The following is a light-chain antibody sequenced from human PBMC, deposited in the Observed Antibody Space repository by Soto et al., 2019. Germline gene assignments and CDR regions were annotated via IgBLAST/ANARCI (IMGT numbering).Light chain of an antibody. CDR1: QSVSSSY. V-gene: IGKV3D-20*02. J-gene: IGKJ5*01. CDR3: QQRSNWPSIT. CDR2: GAS. Sequence: EIVLTQSPGTLSLSPGERATLSCRASQSVSSSYLAWYQQKPGQAPRLLIYGASTRATGIPARFRGSGSGTDFTLTINSLEPEDFAVYYCQQRSNWPSITFGQGTRLEIK.